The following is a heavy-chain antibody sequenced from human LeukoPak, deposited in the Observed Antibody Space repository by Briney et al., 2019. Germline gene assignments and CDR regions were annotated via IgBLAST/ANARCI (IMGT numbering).Heavy chain of an antibody. CDR1: GGSFSGYY. Sequence: SETLSLTCGVHGGSFSGYYWSWIRQPPGKGLEWIGDINHRGSTNYKPSLKSRVTISVDTSKNQYSLKLSSVTAADTAVYYCARARGGTVTTSPFDYWGQGTLVTVSS. CDR3: ARARGGTVTTSPFDY. CDR2: INHRGST. D-gene: IGHD4-17*01. V-gene: IGHV4-34*01. J-gene: IGHJ4*02.